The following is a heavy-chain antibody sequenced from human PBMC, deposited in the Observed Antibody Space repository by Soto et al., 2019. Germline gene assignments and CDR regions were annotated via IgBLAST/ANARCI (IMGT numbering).Heavy chain of an antibody. CDR3: AKGQKWELPFDY. V-gene: IGHV3-23*01. CDR2: FSGTTSST. D-gene: IGHD1-26*01. J-gene: IGHJ4*02. CDR1: GFIFSSYA. Sequence: GGSLRLSCAASGFIFSSYAMSWVRQAPGKGLEWVPAFSGTTSSTYYAESVKGRFTISRDNSKNTLYLQMNSLKAEDTAVYYCAKGQKWELPFDYWGQGALVTVSS.